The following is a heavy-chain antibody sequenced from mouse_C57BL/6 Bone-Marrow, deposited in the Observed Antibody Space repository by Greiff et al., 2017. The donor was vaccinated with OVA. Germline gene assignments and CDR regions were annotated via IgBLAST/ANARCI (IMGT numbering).Heavy chain of an antibody. CDR2: INPNNGGT. V-gene: IGHV1-22*01. D-gene: IGHD2-2*01. J-gene: IGHJ2*01. CDR1: GYTFTDYN. CDR3: AVFYYGYDGYFDY. Sequence: EVQRVESGPELVKPGASVKMSCKASGYTFTDYNMHWVKQSHGKSLEWIGYINPNNGGTSYNQKFKGKATLTVNKSSSTAYMELRSLTSEDSAVYYCAVFYYGYDGYFDYWGQGTTLTVSS.